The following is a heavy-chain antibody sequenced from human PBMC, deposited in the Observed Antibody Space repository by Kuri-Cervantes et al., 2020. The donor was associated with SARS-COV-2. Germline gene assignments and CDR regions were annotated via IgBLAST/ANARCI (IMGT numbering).Heavy chain of an antibody. V-gene: IGHV3-30*02. CDR3: AKVETASLDY. CDR1: GFRFGSYA. J-gene: IGHJ4*02. CDR2: VRRDGSNH. D-gene: IGHD3-3*01. Sequence: GGSLRLSCAASGFRFGSYAMSWVRQAPGKGLEWVGFVRRDGSNHYYADSVKGRFTISRDNSKNSLYLEMNSLRPEDTAVYYCAKVETASLDYWGQGTLVTVSS.